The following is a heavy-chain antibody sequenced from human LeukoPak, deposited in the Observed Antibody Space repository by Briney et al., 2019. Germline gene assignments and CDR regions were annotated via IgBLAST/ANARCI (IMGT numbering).Heavy chain of an antibody. V-gene: IGHV4-4*07. J-gene: IGHJ4*02. CDR2: IYTSGST. CDR3: AREGLDDYGDYAPSVFY. Sequence: SETLSLTCTVSGGSISSYYWSWIRQPAGKGLEWIGRIYTSGSTNYNPSLKSRVTMSVDTSKNQFSLKLSSVTAADTAVYYRAREGLDDYGDYAPSVFYWGQGTLVTVSS. D-gene: IGHD4-17*01. CDR1: GGSISSYY.